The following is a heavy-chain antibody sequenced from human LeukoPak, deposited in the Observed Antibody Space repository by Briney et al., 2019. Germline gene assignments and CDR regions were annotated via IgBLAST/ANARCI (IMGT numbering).Heavy chain of an antibody. CDR2: IYYSGST. J-gene: IGHJ6*02. Sequence: SETLSLTCTVSGGSISSYYWSWIRQPPGKGLEWIGYIYYSGSTIYNPSLKSRVTISVDTSKNQFSLKLSSVTAADTAVYYCARRGGVYYYGMDVWGQGTTVTVSS. V-gene: IGHV4-59*08. CDR1: GGSISSYY. D-gene: IGHD3-10*01. CDR3: ARRGGVYYYGMDV.